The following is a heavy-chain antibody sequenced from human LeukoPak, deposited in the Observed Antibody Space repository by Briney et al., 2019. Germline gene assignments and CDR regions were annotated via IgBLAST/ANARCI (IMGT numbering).Heavy chain of an antibody. CDR3: ARGYVWSSSSPFDY. Sequence: TGGSLRLSCAASGFNFTIYGMHWVRQAPGKGLEWVAVIWYDGSNEYYADSVKGRFTISRDISKNRLDLQMNSLRADDTAVYYCARGYVWSSSSPFDYWGQGTLVTVSS. CDR2: IWYDGSNE. J-gene: IGHJ4*02. D-gene: IGHD6-6*01. CDR1: GFNFTIYG. V-gene: IGHV3-33*01.